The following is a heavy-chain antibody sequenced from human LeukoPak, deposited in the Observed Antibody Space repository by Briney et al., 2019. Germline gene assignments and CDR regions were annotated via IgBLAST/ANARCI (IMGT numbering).Heavy chain of an antibody. J-gene: IGHJ4*02. CDR1: GFNFSSYS. CDR2: ISSSSSYI. Sequence: PGGSLRLSCAASGFNFSSYSMNWVRQAPGKGLEWVSSISSSSSYIYYADSVKGRFTISRDNAKNSLYLQMNSLRAEDTAVYYCARALYYYDSSGYSPFDYWGQGTLVTVSS. D-gene: IGHD3-22*01. CDR3: ARALYYYDSSGYSPFDY. V-gene: IGHV3-21*01.